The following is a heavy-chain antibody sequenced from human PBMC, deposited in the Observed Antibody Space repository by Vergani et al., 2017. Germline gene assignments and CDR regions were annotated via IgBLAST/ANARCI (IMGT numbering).Heavy chain of an antibody. J-gene: IGHJ6*02. CDR1: GYSFTSYW. CDR2: IDPSDSYT. CDR3: ASLPYYGDYGRDYYYGMDG. V-gene: IGHV5-10-1*01. Sequence: EVQLVQSGAEVKKPGESLRISCKGSGYSFTSYWISWVRQMPGKGLDWMGRIDPSDSYTNYSPSFQGHVTIAADKSINTAYLQWSSLKASDTAMYYCASLPYYGDYGRDYYYGMDGWGQGTTVTVSS. D-gene: IGHD4-17*01.